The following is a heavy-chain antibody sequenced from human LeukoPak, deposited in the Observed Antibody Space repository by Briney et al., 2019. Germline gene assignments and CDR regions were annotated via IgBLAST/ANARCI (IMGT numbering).Heavy chain of an antibody. CDR2: INHSGGT. CDR1: EFTFSSYW. CDR3: ARGGRVVIPAARRNYFDY. J-gene: IGHJ4*02. D-gene: IGHD2-2*01. V-gene: IGHV4-34*01. Sequence: PGGSLRLSCAAFEFTFSSYWMSWIRQPPGKGLEWTGEINHSGGTNYNPSLKSRVTISVDTSKNQFSLKLSSVTAADTAVYYCARGGRVVIPAARRNYFDYWGQGTLVTVSS.